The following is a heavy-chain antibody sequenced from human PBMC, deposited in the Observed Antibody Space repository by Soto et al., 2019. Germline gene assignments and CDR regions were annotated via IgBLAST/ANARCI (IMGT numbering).Heavy chain of an antibody. D-gene: IGHD3-3*01. Sequence: ASVKVSCKASGGTFSSYAISWVRQAPGQGLEWMGGIIPIFGTANYAQKFQGRVTITADESTSTAYMELSSLRSEDTAVYYCARERSGSITIFGGKLRPHYYGMDVWGQGTTVTVSS. CDR2: IIPIFGTA. J-gene: IGHJ6*02. V-gene: IGHV1-69*13. CDR1: GGTFSSYA. CDR3: ARERSGSITIFGGKLRPHYYGMDV.